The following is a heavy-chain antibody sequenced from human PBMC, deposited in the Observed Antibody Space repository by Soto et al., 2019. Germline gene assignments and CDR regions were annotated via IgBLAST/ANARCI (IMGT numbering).Heavy chain of an antibody. CDR1: GGSISSSSYY. CDR3: ASIGVVVVAAIY. V-gene: IGHV4-39*01. J-gene: IGHJ4*02. CDR2: IYYSGST. Sequence: SETLSLTCTVSGGSISSSSYYWGWIRQPPGKGLEWIGSIYYSGSTYYNPSLKSRVTISVDTSKNQFSLKLSSVTAADTAVYYCASIGVVVVAAIYWGQGTLVTVSS. D-gene: IGHD2-15*01.